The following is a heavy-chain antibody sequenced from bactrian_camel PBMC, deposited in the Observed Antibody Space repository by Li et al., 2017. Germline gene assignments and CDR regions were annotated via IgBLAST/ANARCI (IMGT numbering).Heavy chain of an antibody. CDR2: INSGGGST. CDR3: AAKWTRTGDECSHWFAESDFHY. V-gene: IGHV3S40*01. J-gene: IGHJ6*01. Sequence: QLVESGGGLVQPGGSLRLSCAASRFTFSTYDMSWVRQAPGKGLEWVSAINSGGGSTYYADSVKGRYTISQDTAKNTVHLEMNSLKPEDTAMYYCAAKWTRTGDECSHWFAESDFHYWGQGTQVTVS. CDR1: RFTFSTYD. D-gene: IGHD7*01.